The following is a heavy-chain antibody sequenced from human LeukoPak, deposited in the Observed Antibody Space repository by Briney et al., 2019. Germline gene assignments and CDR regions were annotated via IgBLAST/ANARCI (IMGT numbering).Heavy chain of an antibody. Sequence: GGSLRLSCSASGFTFTAYTMNWVRQAPGKGPEWVSYTDYGGSVTHYADSVKGRFTISRDNAENSLYLQMNSLRVEDTAVYYCTRDLEYWSQGVQVTVSS. CDR2: TDYGGSVT. V-gene: IGHV3-48*01. CDR1: GFTFTAYT. J-gene: IGHJ4*02. CDR3: TRDLEY.